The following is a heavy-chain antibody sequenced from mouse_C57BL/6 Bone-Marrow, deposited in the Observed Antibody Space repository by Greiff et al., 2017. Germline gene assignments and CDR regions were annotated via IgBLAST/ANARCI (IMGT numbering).Heavy chain of an antibody. J-gene: IGHJ4*01. V-gene: IGHV1-69*01. CDR2: IDPSDSYT. CDR1: GYTFTSYW. CDR3: ARVPITTVVARGYAMDY. Sequence: VQLQQPGAELVMPGASVKLSCKASGYTFTSYWMHWVKQRPGQGLEWIGEIDPSDSYTNYNQKFKGKSTLTVDKSSSTAYMQLSSLTSEDSAVYYCARVPITTVVARGYAMDYWGQGTSVTVSS. D-gene: IGHD1-1*01.